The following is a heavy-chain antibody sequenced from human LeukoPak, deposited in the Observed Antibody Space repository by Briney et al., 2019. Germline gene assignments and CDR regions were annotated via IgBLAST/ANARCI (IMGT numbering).Heavy chain of an antibody. CDR1: GYTFTSYA. V-gene: IGHV7-4-1*02. D-gene: IGHD3-16*01. J-gene: IGHJ4*02. CDR3: ARSNNDGDYLGVGFDY. CDR2: INTNTGNP. Sequence: ASVKVSCKASGYTFTSYAMNWVRQAPGQGLEWMGWINTNTGNPTYAQGFTGRFVFSLDTSVSTAYLQVSSLKAEDTAVYYCARSNNDGDYLGVGFDYWGQGTLVTVSS.